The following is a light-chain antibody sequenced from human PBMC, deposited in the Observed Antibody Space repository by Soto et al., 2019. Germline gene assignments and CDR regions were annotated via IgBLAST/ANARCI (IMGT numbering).Light chain of an antibody. CDR1: SSDVGGYNY. CDR3: SSYTRSSSYV. CDR2: EVS. V-gene: IGLV2-14*01. Sequence: QSALTQPASVSGSPGQSITISCTGTSSDVGGYNYVSWYQQHPGKAPKLMIYEVSNRPSGVSNRFSGSKSGNTASLTISGLQAADEADYYCSSYTRSSSYVFGTGTKVTV. J-gene: IGLJ1*01.